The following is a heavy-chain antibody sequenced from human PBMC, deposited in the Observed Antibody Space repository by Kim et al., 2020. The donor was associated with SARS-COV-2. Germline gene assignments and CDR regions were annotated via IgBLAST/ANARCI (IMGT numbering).Heavy chain of an antibody. J-gene: IGHJ4*02. Sequence: IYAQKVRGRGTITRDTSASTAYMELSSLRSEDTAVYYCAGGGVRGDRYFDYWGQGTLVTVSS. V-gene: IGHV1-3*01. CDR3: AGGGVRGDRYFDY. D-gene: IGHD3-10*01.